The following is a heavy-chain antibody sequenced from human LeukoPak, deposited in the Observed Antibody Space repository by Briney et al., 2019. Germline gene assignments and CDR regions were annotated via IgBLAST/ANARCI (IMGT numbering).Heavy chain of an antibody. CDR2: IYYSGST. CDR1: GGSISSGGYS. D-gene: IGHD6-19*01. Sequence: PSQTLSLTCTVSGGSISSGGYSWTWIRQHPGKGLEWIGYIYYSGSTNYNPSLKSRVTISVDTSKNQFSLKLSSVTAADAAVYYCAKGGHSSGWYHDYWGQGTLVTVSS. J-gene: IGHJ4*02. CDR3: AKGGHSSGWYHDY. V-gene: IGHV4-31*03.